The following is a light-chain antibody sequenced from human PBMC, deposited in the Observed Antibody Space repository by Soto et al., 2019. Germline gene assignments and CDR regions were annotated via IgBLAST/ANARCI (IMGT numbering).Light chain of an antibody. CDR3: AVWDQSLTGWV. CDR2: RDG. J-gene: IGLJ3*02. Sequence: QSVLTQPPSASGTPGQSLXISCSGSSSNIGSHFVYWYQHLPGTAPKLLIFRDGQRPSGVPARFFGSKSGTSASLAISGLRSEDEADYYCAVWDQSLTGWVFGGGTKLTVL. V-gene: IGLV1-47*01. CDR1: SSNIGSHF.